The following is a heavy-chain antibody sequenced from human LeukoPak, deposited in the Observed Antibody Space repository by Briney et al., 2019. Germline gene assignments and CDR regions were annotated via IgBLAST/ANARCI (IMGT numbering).Heavy chain of an antibody. CDR2: VSANDGST. V-gene: IGHV3-23*01. Sequence: PGGSLRPSCAASGFTFSSYAMSWVRQAPGKGLEWVSTVSANDGSTYYADSVKGRFIISRDNSKNTLYLQMSSLRAEDTALYYCAKALSYSGYDYYFGSWGEGTLVTVSS. J-gene: IGHJ4*02. D-gene: IGHD5-12*01. CDR3: AKALSYSGYDYYFGS. CDR1: GFTFSSYA.